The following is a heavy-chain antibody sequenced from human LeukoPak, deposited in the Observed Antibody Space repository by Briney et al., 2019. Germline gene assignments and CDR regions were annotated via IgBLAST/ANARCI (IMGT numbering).Heavy chain of an antibody. V-gene: IGHV3-33*01. CDR2: IWYDGSNK. J-gene: IGHJ6*02. CDR1: GFTFSSYG. D-gene: IGHD5-24*01. Sequence: GGSLRLSCAASGFTFSSYGMHWVRQAPGKGLEWVAVIWYDGSNKYYADSVKGRFTISRDNSKNTLYLQMNSLRAEDTAVYYCARDPVLRDGYNLGLYYYGMDVWGQGTTVTVSS. CDR3: ARDPVLRDGYNLGLYYYGMDV.